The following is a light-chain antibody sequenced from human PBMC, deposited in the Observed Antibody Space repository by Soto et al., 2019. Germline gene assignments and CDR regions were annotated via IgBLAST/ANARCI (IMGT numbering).Light chain of an antibody. CDR3: TSYRNTTYV. V-gene: IGLV2-14*01. J-gene: IGLJ1*01. CDR2: HVS. CDR1: SSDVGDYCC. Sequence: QSVLTQPASVSGSPGQSITISCTGASSDVGDYCCVSWYQQHPDRAPQLMIYHVSNRPSGVSNRFSGSKSGNTATLTISGLQAEDEADYYCTSYRNTTYVFGTGTKVTVL.